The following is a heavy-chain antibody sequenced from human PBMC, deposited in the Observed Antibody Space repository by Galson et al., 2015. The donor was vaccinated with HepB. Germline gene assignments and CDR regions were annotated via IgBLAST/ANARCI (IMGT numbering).Heavy chain of an antibody. Sequence: SLRLSCAASGFTVSSNYMSWVRQAPGKGLEWVSVIYSGGSTYYADSVKGRFTISRDNSKNTLYLQMNSLRAEDTAVYYCARGDSSSWGSIDYWGQGTLVTVSS. J-gene: IGHJ4*02. CDR3: ARGDSSSWGSIDY. D-gene: IGHD6-13*01. CDR1: GFTVSSNY. V-gene: IGHV3-53*01. CDR2: IYSGGST.